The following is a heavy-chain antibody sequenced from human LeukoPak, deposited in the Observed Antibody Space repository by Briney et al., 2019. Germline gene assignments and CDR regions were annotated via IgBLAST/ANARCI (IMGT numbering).Heavy chain of an antibody. D-gene: IGHD2-2*01. CDR1: GFTFSNYA. CDR2: ISGSGGST. Sequence: GGSLRLSCAASGFTFSNYAMSWVRQAPGKGLEWVSGISGSGGSTYYADSVKGRFTISRDNSKNTLYLQMNSLRAEDTAVYYCAKEGFSDIVVVPAGIDYWGQGTLVTVSS. J-gene: IGHJ4*02. CDR3: AKEGFSDIVVVPAGIDY. V-gene: IGHV3-23*01.